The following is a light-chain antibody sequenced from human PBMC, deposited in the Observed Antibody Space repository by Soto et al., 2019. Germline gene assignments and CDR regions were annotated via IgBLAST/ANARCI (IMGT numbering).Light chain of an antibody. Sequence: QSVLTQPPSVSAAPGQKVTISCSGSSSKIGNNYVSWYQQLPGTAPKLLIYDNNKRPSGIPDRFSGSKSGTSATLGITGLQTGEEADYYCGTWDSSLSAGVVFGTGTKVTVL. CDR3: GTWDSSLSAGVV. CDR2: DNN. J-gene: IGLJ1*01. V-gene: IGLV1-51*01. CDR1: SSKIGNNY.